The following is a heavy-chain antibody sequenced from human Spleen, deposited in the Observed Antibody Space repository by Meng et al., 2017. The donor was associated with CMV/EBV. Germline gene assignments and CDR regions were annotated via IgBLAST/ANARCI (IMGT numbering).Heavy chain of an antibody. CDR1: GGSFSGYY. V-gene: IGHV4-34*01. CDR3: AGGRWYYVDL. J-gene: IGHJ2*01. D-gene: IGHD2-15*01. Sequence: QVQLAQGGAGLLKPSETLSLPCAVYGGSFSGYYWSWIRQPPGKGLEWIGEINHSGSTNYHPSLKSRVTISVDTSKNQFSLKLSSVTAADTAVYYCAGGRWYYVDLWGRGTLVTVSS. CDR2: INHSGST.